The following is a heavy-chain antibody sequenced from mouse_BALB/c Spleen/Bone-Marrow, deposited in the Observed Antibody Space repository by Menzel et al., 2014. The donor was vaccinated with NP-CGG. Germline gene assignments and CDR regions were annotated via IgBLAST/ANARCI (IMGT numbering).Heavy chain of an antibody. CDR3: ARRGNWDGRDAMDY. CDR2: ISSGGSYT. D-gene: IGHD4-1*01. J-gene: IGHJ4*01. Sequence: EVKLLESGGDLVKAGGTLKLSCAASGFTFSSYGMSWVRQTPDKRLEWVATISSGGSYTYYPESMKGRFTISRDNAKNTLYLQMSSLKSEDTAMYYCARRGNWDGRDAMDYWGQGTSVTVSS. CDR1: GFTFSSYG. V-gene: IGHV5-6*02.